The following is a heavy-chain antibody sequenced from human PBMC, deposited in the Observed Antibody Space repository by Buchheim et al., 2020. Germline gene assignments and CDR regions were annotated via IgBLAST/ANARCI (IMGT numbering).Heavy chain of an antibody. CDR3: ARDSGTTLLYYYYYGMDV. CDR1: GFTFSSYA. V-gene: IGHV3-30*04. CDR2: ISYDGSNK. D-gene: IGHD1-7*01. Sequence: QVQLVESGGGVVQPGRSLRRSCAASGFTFSSYARHWVRQAPGKGLEWVAVISYDGSNKYYADSVKGRFTISRDNSQNTPYLQMNSLRAEDTAVYYCARDSGTTLLYYYYYGMDVWGQGTT. J-gene: IGHJ6*02.